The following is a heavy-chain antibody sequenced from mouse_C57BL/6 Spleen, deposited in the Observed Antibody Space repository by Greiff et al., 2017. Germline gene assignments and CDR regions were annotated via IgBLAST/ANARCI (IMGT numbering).Heavy chain of an antibody. CDR3: AREVYYYGSSSNYYARDY. CDR1: GYAFTNYL. V-gene: IGHV1-54*01. Sequence: VQLVESGAELVRPGTSVKVSCKASGYAFTNYLIEWVKQRPGQGLEWIGVINPGSGGTNYNEKFKGKATLTADKSSSTAYMQLSSLTSEDSAVYFCAREVYYYGSSSNYYARDYWGQGTSVTVSS. CDR2: INPGSGGT. D-gene: IGHD1-1*01. J-gene: IGHJ4*01.